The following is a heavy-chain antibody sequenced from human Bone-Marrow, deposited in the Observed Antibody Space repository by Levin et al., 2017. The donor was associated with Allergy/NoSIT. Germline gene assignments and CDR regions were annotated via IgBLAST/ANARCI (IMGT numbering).Heavy chain of an antibody. CDR1: GFTFSSSS. CDR3: ARDLIADYSSRDYGMDV. V-gene: IGHV3-48*02. J-gene: IGHJ6*02. Sequence: GESLKISCAASGFTFSSSSMNWVRQAPGRGLEWVSYISSGRSAIYYADSVKGRFTISRDNARNSLYLQMNSLRDEDTAVYYCARDLIADYSSRDYGMDVWGQGTTVTVSS. CDR2: ISSGRSAI. D-gene: IGHD6-19*01.